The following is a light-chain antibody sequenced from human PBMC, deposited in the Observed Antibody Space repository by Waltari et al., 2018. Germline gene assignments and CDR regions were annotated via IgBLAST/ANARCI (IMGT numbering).Light chain of an antibody. Sequence: SYELTQPPSVSVSPGQTARITCSGDALPNQYAYWYQQKPGQAPVVVIYKDSERPSGIPERFSGSTSGTTVTLAISGVLAEDEADYYCQSTDSSGTSVVFGGGTKLTVL. CDR3: QSTDSSGTSVV. CDR2: KDS. CDR1: ALPNQY. V-gene: IGLV3-25*03. J-gene: IGLJ2*01.